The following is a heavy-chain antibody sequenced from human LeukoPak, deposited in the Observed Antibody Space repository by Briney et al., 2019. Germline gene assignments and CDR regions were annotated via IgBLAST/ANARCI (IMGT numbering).Heavy chain of an antibody. J-gene: IGHJ1*01. CDR2: ISAYNGNT. CDR3: ARDWWYQLLYFQH. D-gene: IGHD2-2*01. Sequence: ASVKVSCKASGYTFTSYDINWVRQATGQGLEWMGWISAYNGNTNYAQKLQGRVTMTTDTSTSTAYMELRSLRSDDTAVYYCARDWWYQLLYFQHWGQGTLVTVSS. CDR1: GYTFTSYD. V-gene: IGHV1-18*01.